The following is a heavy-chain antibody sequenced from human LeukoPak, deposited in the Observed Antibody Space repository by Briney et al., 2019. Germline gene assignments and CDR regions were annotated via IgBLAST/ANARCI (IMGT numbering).Heavy chain of an antibody. V-gene: IGHV4-30-4*01. CDR3: ARDREDYYGSGSLTHWFDP. D-gene: IGHD3-10*01. CDR1: GGSISSGDYY. J-gene: IGHJ5*02. Sequence: SETLSLTCTVSGGSISSGDYYWSWLRQPPGNGLEWIGYIYYSGSTYYNPSLKSRVTISVDTSKNQFSLKLSSVTAADTAVYYCARDREDYYGSGSLTHWFDPWGQGTLVTVSS. CDR2: IYYSGST.